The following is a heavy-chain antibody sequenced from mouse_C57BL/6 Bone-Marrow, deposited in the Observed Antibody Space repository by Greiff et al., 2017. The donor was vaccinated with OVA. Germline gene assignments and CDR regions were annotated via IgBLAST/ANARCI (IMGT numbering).Heavy chain of an antibody. D-gene: IGHD2-10*02. J-gene: IGHJ3*01. CDR2: IHPSSSNT. CDR3: ARYEYGYFAY. Sequence: QVQLQQPGAELVKPGASVKLSCKASGYTFTSYWMHWVKQRPGQGLEWIGRIHPSSSNTNYNEKFKGKATLTVDKSSSTAYMQLSRLTSEDSAVYYCARYEYGYFAYWGQGTLVTVSA. V-gene: IGHV1-74*01. CDR1: GYTFTSYW.